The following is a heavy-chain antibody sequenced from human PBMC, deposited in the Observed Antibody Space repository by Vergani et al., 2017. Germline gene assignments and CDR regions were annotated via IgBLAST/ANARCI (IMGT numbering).Heavy chain of an antibody. CDR3: AXRRRYGRPGSYYYYYMDV. D-gene: IGHD1-1*01. Sequence: QVQLVQSGAEVKKPGSSVKVSCKASGGTFSSYAISWVRQAPGQGLEWMGGIIPIFGTANYAQKFQGRVTITADESTSTAYMELSSLRSEDTAVYYCAXRRRYGRPGSYYYYYMDVWGKGTTVTVSS. V-gene: IGHV1-69*01. CDR1: GGTFSSYA. J-gene: IGHJ6*03. CDR2: IIPIFGTA.